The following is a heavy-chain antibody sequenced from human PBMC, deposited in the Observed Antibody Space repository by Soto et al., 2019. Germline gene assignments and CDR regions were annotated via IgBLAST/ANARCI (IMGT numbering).Heavy chain of an antibody. CDR1: GGSISSGGYY. D-gene: IGHD2-2*01. V-gene: IGHV4-31*03. Sequence: SETLSLTCTVSGGSISSGGYYWSWIRQHPGKGLEWIGYIYYSGSTYYNPSLKSRVTISVDTSKNQFSLKLSSVTAADTAVYYCARYCSSTSCYEGLNWFDPWGQGTLVTVSS. J-gene: IGHJ5*02. CDR3: ARYCSSTSCYEGLNWFDP. CDR2: IYYSGST.